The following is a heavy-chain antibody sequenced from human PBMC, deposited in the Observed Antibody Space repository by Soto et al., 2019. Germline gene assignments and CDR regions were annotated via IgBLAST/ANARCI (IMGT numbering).Heavy chain of an antibody. J-gene: IGHJ6*02. Sequence: PGGSLRLSCAASGFTFNTYAMHWVRQAPGKGLEWVAVLSYDGNIKYYAASVKGRFTISRDNSKNTVYLQMNSLRTEDTALYYCARAGSSSWDMDVWGQGTTVTV. CDR1: GFTFNTYA. D-gene: IGHD6-13*01. CDR2: LSYDGNIK. V-gene: IGHV3-30-3*01. CDR3: ARAGSSSWDMDV.